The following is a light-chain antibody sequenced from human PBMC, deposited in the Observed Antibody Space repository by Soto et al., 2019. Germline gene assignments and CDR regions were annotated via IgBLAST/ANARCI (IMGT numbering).Light chain of an antibody. CDR1: QSVSSY. J-gene: IGKJ3*01. CDR3: QQRSNWPLFT. V-gene: IGKV3-11*01. Sequence: EIVLTQSPATLSLSPGERATLSCRASQSVSSYLAWYQQKPGQAPRLLIYDASNRATGIPARFSGSGSGTDFTLTISSLEHEYFAVHYCQQRSNWPLFTFCPGTKVDIK. CDR2: DAS.